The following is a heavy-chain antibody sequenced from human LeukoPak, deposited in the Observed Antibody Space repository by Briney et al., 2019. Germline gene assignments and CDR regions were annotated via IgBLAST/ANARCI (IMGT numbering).Heavy chain of an antibody. CDR1: GFTFSNAW. CDR2: IKSKAYGGTT. J-gene: IGHJ6*02. D-gene: IGHD2-21*01. V-gene: IGHV3-15*07. Sequence: GGFLRLSCAASGFTFSNAWMNWVRQAPGKGLEWVGRIKSKAYGGTTDYAAPVKGRFTISRDDSKNTLYLQMNSLKTEDTAVYYCTTDYGSSISSYYYYGMDVWGQGTTVTVSS. CDR3: TTDYGSSISSYYYYGMDV.